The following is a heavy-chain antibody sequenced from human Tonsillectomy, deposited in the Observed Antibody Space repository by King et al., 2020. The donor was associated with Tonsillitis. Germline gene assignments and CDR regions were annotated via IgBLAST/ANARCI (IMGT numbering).Heavy chain of an antibody. CDR1: GDTFSTYA. V-gene: IGHV1-69*01. J-gene: IGHJ4*02. CDR2: IIPVFATP. Sequence: QLVQSGAEVKKPGSSVKVSCKASGDTFSTYAINWVRQAPGQGLEWMGGIIPVFATPNYAQKFQGRVTITADESTSTVYMELSSLRSEDTAVYYCARAYSTSSSPFDYWGQGTLVTVSS. CDR3: ARAYSTSSSPFDY. D-gene: IGHD6-6*01.